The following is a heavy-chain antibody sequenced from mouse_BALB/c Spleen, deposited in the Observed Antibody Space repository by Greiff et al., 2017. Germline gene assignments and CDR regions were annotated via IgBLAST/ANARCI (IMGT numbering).Heavy chain of an antibody. CDR3: ARGGPITTVVAPFAY. Sequence: VKLVESGPGLVAPSQSLSITCTVSGFSLTSYGVHWVRQPPGKGLEWLGVIWAGGSTNYNSALMSRLSISKDNSKSQVFLKMNSLQTDDTAMYYCARGGPITTVVAPFAYWGQGTLVTVSA. D-gene: IGHD1-1*01. CDR2: IWAGGST. CDR1: GFSLTSYG. J-gene: IGHJ3*01. V-gene: IGHV2-9*02.